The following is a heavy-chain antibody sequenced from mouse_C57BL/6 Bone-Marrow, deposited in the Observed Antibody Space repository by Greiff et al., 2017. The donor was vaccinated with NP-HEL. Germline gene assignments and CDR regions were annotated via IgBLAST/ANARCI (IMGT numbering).Heavy chain of an antibody. J-gene: IGHJ2*01. CDR1: GYTFTSYW. V-gene: IGHV1-52*01. CDR3: ARWGSSYNY. Sequence: VQLKQPGAELVRPGSSVKLSCKASGYTFTSYWMHWVKQRPIQGLEWIGNIDPSDSETHYNQKFKDKATLTVDKSSSTAYMQLSSLTSEDSAVYYCARWGSSYNYWGQGTTLTVSS. CDR2: IDPSDSET. D-gene: IGHD1-1*01.